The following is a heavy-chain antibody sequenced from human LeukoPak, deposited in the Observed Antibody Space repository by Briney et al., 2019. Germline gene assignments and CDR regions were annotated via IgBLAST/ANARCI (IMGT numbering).Heavy chain of an antibody. J-gene: IGHJ4*02. D-gene: IGHD2-2*02. CDR2: MNPNSGNT. Sequence: ASVKVSCKASGYTFTSYDINWVRQATGQGLGWMGWMNPNSGNTGYAQKFQGRVTVTRNTSISTAYMELSSLRSEDTAVYYCARGGYCSSTSCYNKKYFDYWGQGTLVTVSS. CDR3: ARGGYCSSTSCYNKKYFDY. CDR1: GYTFTSYD. V-gene: IGHV1-8*03.